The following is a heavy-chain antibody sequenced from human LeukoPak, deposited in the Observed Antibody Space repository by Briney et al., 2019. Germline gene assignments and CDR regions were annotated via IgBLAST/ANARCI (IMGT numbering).Heavy chain of an antibody. CDR3: ARLDISTTWYAFDY. V-gene: IGHV4-59*01. D-gene: IGHD5-12*01. CDR2: IYYSGST. J-gene: IGHJ4*02. CDR1: GGSISSYY. Sequence: PSETLSLTCTVSGGSISSYYWSWIRQPPGKGLEWIGYIYYSGSTNYNPSLKSRVTISVDTSKNQFSLRLSSVTAADTAVYYCARLDISTTWYAFDYWGQGTLVTVSS.